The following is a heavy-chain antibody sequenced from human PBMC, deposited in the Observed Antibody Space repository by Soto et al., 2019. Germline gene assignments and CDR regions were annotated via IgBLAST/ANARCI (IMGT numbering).Heavy chain of an antibody. CDR3: GAGQSFSDY. CDR1: GFTFSSYG. V-gene: IGHV3-30*03. Sequence: QVQLVESGGGVVQPGRSLRLSCAASGFTFSSYGMHWVRQAPGKGLEWVALISYDGSDKYYADSVKGRFTISRDNSKNTLYLHMNSLRVEDTAVYYCGAGQSFSDYWGQGTLVTVSS. D-gene: IGHD6-13*01. CDR2: ISYDGSDK. J-gene: IGHJ4*02.